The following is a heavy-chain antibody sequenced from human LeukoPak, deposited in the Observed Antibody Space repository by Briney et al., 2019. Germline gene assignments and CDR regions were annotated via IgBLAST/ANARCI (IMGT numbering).Heavy chain of an antibody. Sequence: GGSLRLSCAASGFTFSSYAMHWVRQVPGKGLEWVAVISYDGSNKYYADSVKGRFTISRDNSKNTLYLQMNSLRAEDTAVYYCARARVKGAEPETDYFDYWGQGTLVTVSS. D-gene: IGHD1-14*01. V-gene: IGHV3-30-3*01. CDR2: ISYDGSNK. J-gene: IGHJ4*02. CDR1: GFTFSSYA. CDR3: ARARVKGAEPETDYFDY.